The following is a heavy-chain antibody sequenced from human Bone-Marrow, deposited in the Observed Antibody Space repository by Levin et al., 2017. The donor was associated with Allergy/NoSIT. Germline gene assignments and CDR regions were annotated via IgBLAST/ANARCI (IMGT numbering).Heavy chain of an antibody. CDR2: IWNDGYNK. V-gene: IGHV3-33*01. Sequence: GGSLRLSCGMSGFSLTTYGMHWLRQAPGKGLEWVAVIWNDGYNKYYADSVKGRFTISRDTSKNTLYLQMNSLRTDDTAVYYCARPLHDDGELDSWGQGTLVTVSS. CDR1: GFSLTTYG. D-gene: IGHD4-17*01. CDR3: ARPLHDDGELDS. J-gene: IGHJ4*02.